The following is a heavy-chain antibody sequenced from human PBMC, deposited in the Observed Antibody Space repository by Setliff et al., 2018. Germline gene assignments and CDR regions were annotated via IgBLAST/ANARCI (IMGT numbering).Heavy chain of an antibody. CDR2: TIPNFGTT. D-gene: IGHD3-3*01. CDR3: ARDRYHNSWSGTSITAPHDACDI. V-gene: IGHV1-69*05. CDR1: GGTSSSYG. Sequence: SVKVSCKASGGTSSSYGISWVRQAPGQGLEWLGGTIPNFGTTNYAQEFQGRVTIITDESTSTAYMELSSLRFEDTAVYYCARDRYHNSWSGTSITAPHDACDIWGQGTMVTVS. J-gene: IGHJ3*02.